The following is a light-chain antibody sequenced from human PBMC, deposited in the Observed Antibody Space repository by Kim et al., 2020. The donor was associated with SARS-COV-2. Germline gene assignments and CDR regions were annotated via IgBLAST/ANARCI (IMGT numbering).Light chain of an antibody. CDR3: CSTRNNNDYV. V-gene: IGLV2-14*03. CDR2: DVH. J-gene: IGLJ3*02. Sequence: GQSITIACTGTSDEIGNYNNVSWYQQHTGEAPRLIIYDVHDRPSGVSTRLSGSKTANKASLTISGLRSEDEADYYCCSTRNNNDYVFGGGTKVTVL. CDR1: SDEIGNYNN.